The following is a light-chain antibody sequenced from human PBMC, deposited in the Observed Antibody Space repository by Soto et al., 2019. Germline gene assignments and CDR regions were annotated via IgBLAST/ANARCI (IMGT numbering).Light chain of an antibody. CDR2: GAS. J-gene: IGKJ5*01. CDR3: QQRQYWPPIT. V-gene: IGKV3-11*01. CDR1: QSASST. Sequence: DIVLTQSPATLSLSPGDRATLSCRASQSASSTLAWYQQKPGQAPRLLIYGASTRATGIPARFSGSGSGTDFTLTISSLEPEDCAIYYCQQRQYWPPITFGQGTRLEI.